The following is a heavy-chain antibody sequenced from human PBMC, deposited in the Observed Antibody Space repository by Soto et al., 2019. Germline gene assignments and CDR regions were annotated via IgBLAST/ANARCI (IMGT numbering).Heavy chain of an antibody. CDR1: GFTFSSYS. Sequence: GGSLRLSCAASGFTFSSYSMNWVRQAPGKGLEWVSYISSSSSTIYYADSVKGRFTISRDNAKNSLYLQMNSLRDEDTAVYYCARVPPSLTTVTQVPSYRPYYFDYWGQGTLVTVSS. J-gene: IGHJ4*02. V-gene: IGHV3-48*02. CDR3: ARVPPSLTTVTQVPSYRPYYFDY. D-gene: IGHD4-17*01. CDR2: ISSSSSTI.